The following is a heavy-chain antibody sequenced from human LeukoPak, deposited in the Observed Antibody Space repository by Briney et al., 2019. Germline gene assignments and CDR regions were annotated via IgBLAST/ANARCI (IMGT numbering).Heavy chain of an antibody. J-gene: IGHJ4*02. D-gene: IGHD1-26*01. Sequence: GGSLRLSCAASGFTFSSYGMSWVRQAPGKVLEWVSGISGSGGSTYYADSVKGRFTISRDNSKNTLYLQMNSLRAEDTAVYYCAKSRSGSPHSFDYWGQGTLVTVSS. V-gene: IGHV3-23*01. CDR2: ISGSGGST. CDR3: AKSRSGSPHSFDY. CDR1: GFTFSSYG.